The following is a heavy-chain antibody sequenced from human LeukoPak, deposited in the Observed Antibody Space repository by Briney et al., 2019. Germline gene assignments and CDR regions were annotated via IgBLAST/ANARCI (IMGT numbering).Heavy chain of an antibody. Sequence: GGSLRLSCAASGFTFSSYGMHWVRQAPGKGLEWVAVIPYDGSSKYYADSVKGRFTISRDNSKNTLYLQMNSLRAEDTAVYYCAKDHSTYYYDSTGGYWGQGTLVTVSS. CDR2: IPYDGSSK. D-gene: IGHD3-22*01. CDR3: AKDHSTYYYDSTGGY. J-gene: IGHJ4*02. CDR1: GFTFSSYG. V-gene: IGHV3-30*02.